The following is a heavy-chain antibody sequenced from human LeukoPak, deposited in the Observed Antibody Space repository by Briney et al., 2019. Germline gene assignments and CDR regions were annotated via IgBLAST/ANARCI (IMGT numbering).Heavy chain of an antibody. CDR1: GFTYSRYA. Sequence: GGSLRLSCAASGFTYSRYAMSCVRQSPGKGLEWVSSISGSGGSTYYADSVKGRFTISRDNSKNTLYLQMNSLRAEDTAVYYCAKSRLQGYYWGQGTLVTVSS. J-gene: IGHJ4*02. CDR2: ISGSGGST. CDR3: AKSRLQGYY. D-gene: IGHD6-25*01. V-gene: IGHV3-23*01.